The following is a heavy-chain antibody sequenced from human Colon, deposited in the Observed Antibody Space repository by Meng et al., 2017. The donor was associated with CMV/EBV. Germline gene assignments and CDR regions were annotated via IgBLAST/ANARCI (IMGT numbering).Heavy chain of an antibody. V-gene: IGHV3-48*03. J-gene: IGHJ5*02. CDR2: ISGSGSTK. CDR3: ARDGFTGYAGWFDP. CDR1: GFTFSTYE. Sequence: GGSLRLSCAASGFTFSTYEMNWVRQAPGKGLEWVSYISGSGSTKRYADSVKGRFTISRDNDNNSLFLQMNSLRVEDTAVYYCARDGFTGYAGWFDPWGQGTQVTVSS. D-gene: IGHD5-12*01.